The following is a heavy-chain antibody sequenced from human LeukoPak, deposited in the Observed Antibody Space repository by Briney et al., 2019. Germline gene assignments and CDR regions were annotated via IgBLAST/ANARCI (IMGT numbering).Heavy chain of an antibody. V-gene: IGHV4-39*07. J-gene: IGHJ4*02. CDR1: GGSISSSSYY. CDR3: ARDQVGITFGGIIDYFDY. CDR2: IYYSGNT. Sequence: SETLSLTCTVSGGSISSSSYYWGWIRQPPGKGLEWIGSIYYSGNTHYNPSLKSRVTISVDTSKNQFSLRLSSVTAADTAVYYCARDQVGITFGGIIDYFDYWGQGTLVTVSS. D-gene: IGHD3-16*02.